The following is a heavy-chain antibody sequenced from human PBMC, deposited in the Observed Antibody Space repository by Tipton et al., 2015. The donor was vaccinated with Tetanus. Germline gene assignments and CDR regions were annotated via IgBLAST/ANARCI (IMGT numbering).Heavy chain of an antibody. CDR2: IYFKGDT. Sequence: TLSLTCTVSGASISDKKYYWGWIRQAPGKGLEWIASIYFKGDTHYSPSLKGRLTIDVGTSQNLFSLRLTSVTAADTAVYYCARHLYGYWFDPWGQGALVTVTS. J-gene: IGHJ5*02. CDR1: GASISDKKYY. V-gene: IGHV4-39*02. D-gene: IGHD4-17*01. CDR3: ARHLYGYWFDP.